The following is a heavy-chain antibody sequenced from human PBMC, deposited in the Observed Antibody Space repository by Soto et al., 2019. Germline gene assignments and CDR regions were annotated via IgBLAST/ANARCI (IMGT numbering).Heavy chain of an antibody. Sequence: PSETLSLTCTVSGGSISSSSYYWGWIRQPPGKGLEWIGSIYYSGSTYYNPSLKSRVTISVDTSKNQFSLKLSSVTAADTAVYYCARVGSYDYGVQFDYWGQATLVTVST. CDR3: ARVGSYDYGVQFDY. CDR1: GGSISSSSYY. CDR2: IYYSGST. D-gene: IGHD4-17*01. V-gene: IGHV4-39*07. J-gene: IGHJ4*02.